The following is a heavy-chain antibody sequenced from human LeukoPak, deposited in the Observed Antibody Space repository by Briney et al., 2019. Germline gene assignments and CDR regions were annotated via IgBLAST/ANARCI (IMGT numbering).Heavy chain of an antibody. V-gene: IGHV1-69*04. CDR2: IIPILGIA. CDR3: ARDAPHYGGNSGFDY. D-gene: IGHD4-23*01. CDR1: GGTFSSYT. Sequence: AASVKVSCKASGGTFSSYTISWVRQAPGQGLEWMGRIIPILGIANYAQKFQGRVTITADKSTSTAYMELSSLRSEDTAVYYCARDAPHYGGNSGFDYWGQGTLVTVSS. J-gene: IGHJ4*02.